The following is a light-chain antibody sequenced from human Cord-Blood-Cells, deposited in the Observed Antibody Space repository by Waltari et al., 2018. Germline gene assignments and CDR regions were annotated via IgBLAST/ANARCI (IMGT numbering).Light chain of an antibody. V-gene: IGLV1-47*01. CDR3: AAWDDSLSGPV. Sequence: QSVLTQPPSASGTPGQRLTISCSGSSPNIGINYVYWYQQPPVTAPKLLIHRNNQRPSGVPDRFSGSKSGTSASLAISGLRSEDEADYYCAAWDDSLSGPVFGGGTKLTVL. CDR2: RNN. J-gene: IGLJ2*01. CDR1: SPNIGINY.